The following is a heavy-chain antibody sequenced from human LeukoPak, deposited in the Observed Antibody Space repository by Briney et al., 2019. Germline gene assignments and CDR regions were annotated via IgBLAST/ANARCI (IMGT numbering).Heavy chain of an antibody. D-gene: IGHD3-10*01. V-gene: IGHV4-39*01. CDR2: IYYSGTT. J-gene: IGHJ4*02. CDR3: AKHYMGSSYNHGLDC. CDR1: GFTLSSYA. Sequence: GSLRLSCAASGFTLSSYAMSWVRQPPGKGLEWIGSIYYSGTTYYNPFLKSRVTISVDTSKNQFSLKLSSVTAADTALYYCAKHYMGSSYNHGLDCWGQGTLVTVSS.